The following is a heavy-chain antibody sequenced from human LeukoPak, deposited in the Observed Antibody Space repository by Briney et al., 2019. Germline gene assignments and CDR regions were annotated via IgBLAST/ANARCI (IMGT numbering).Heavy chain of an antibody. Sequence: ASVKVSCKASGYTFTGYYIHWVRQAPGQGLEWMGWINPDTGGTNFAQKFQGRVTMTRDTSISTAYMELISLRSDDTAVYYCARGGQISIIVVVITTGLDYWGQGTLVTVSS. D-gene: IGHD3-22*01. CDR1: GYTFTGYY. J-gene: IGHJ4*02. V-gene: IGHV1-2*02. CDR2: INPDTGGT. CDR3: ARGGQISIIVVVITTGLDY.